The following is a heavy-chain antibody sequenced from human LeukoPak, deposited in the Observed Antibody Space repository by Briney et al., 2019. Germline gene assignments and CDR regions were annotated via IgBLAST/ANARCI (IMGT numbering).Heavy chain of an antibody. Sequence: GGSLRLSCAASGFTFSSYTMHWIRQAPGKGLEWVSSISGSNSYIFYADSVKGRFTVSRDNAKDSLYLQMNSLRAEDTAVYYCARALTTLTYEGYWGQGTLVAVSS. D-gene: IGHD1-1*01. CDR3: ARALTTLTYEGY. CDR2: ISGSNSYI. CDR1: GFTFSSYT. J-gene: IGHJ4*02. V-gene: IGHV3-21*01.